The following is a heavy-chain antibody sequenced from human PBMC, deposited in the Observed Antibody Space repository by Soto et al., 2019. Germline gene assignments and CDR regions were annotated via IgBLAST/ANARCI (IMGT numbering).Heavy chain of an antibody. Sequence: PSETLSLTCVVSGGSLSDYFWSWIRQPPGMALEWIGKINHSGSTNYNPSLKSRVTISVDTSKNQFSLKLSSVTAADTAVYYCARANLLGGPYYFDYWGQGTLVTVSS. CDR1: GGSLSDYF. CDR3: ARANLLGGPYYFDY. CDR2: INHSGST. J-gene: IGHJ4*02. V-gene: IGHV4-34*01. D-gene: IGHD2-15*01.